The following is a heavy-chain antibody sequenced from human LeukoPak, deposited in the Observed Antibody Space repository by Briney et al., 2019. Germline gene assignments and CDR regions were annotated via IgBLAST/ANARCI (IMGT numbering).Heavy chain of an antibody. D-gene: IGHD2-2*01. CDR2: IIPIFGTA. V-gene: IGHV1-69*05. Sequence: SVKVSCKASAGTFSSYAISWVRQAPGQGLEWMGRIIPIFGTANYAQKFQGRVTITTDESTSTAYMELSSLRSEDTAVYYCARAGVPAASEMDYWGQGTLVTVSS. CDR3: ARAGVPAASEMDY. CDR1: AGTFSSYA. J-gene: IGHJ4*02.